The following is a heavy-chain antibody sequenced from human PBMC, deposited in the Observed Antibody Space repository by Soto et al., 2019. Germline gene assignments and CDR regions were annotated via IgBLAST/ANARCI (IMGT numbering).Heavy chain of an antibody. D-gene: IGHD5-18*01. CDR1: VGSISIGGYY. CDR3: ARGRRGYSLDNWFDP. J-gene: IGHJ5*02. CDR2: IYYSGST. V-gene: IGHV4-31*03. Sequence: SETLSVICTFSVGSISIGGYYWSWIRQHRGKGLEWIGYIYYSGSTYYNPSLKSRVTISVDTSKNQFSLKLSSVTAADTAVYYCARGRRGYSLDNWFDPWGQGTLVTGSS.